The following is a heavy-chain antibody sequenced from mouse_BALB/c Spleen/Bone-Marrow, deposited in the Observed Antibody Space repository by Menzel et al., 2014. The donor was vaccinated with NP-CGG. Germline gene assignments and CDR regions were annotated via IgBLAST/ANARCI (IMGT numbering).Heavy chain of an antibody. J-gene: IGHJ2*01. CDR1: GFTFTDYY. V-gene: IGHV7-3*02. CDR2: IRNKANGYTT. Sequence: EVMLVESGGGLVQPGGSLRLSCATSGFTFTDYYMNWVRQPPGKALEWLGFIRNKANGYTTEYSAPVKGRFTISRDNSQSILYLQMNTLRGEDSATYYCARDKGSAFFDYWGQGTTLTVSS. D-gene: IGHD1-3*01. CDR3: ARDKGSAFFDY.